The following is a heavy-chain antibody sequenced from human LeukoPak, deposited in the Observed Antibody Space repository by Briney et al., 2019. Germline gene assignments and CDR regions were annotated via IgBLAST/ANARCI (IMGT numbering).Heavy chain of an antibody. CDR3: ARHLLVDAFDI. CDR2: IYTSGNT. Sequence: SETLSLTCTVSGGSISSSSYYWGWIRQPPGKGLEWIGYIYTSGNTNYNPSLKSRVTISVDTSKNQFSLKLTSVTAADTAVYYCARHLLVDAFDIWGQGTMVTVSS. D-gene: IGHD6-6*01. J-gene: IGHJ3*02. V-gene: IGHV4-61*05. CDR1: GGSISSSSYY.